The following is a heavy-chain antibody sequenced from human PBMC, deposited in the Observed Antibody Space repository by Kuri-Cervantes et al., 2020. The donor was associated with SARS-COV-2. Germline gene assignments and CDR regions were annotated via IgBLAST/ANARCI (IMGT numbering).Heavy chain of an antibody. D-gene: IGHD3-22*01. CDR3: AKAFYDSSGFLEY. CDR2: ISGSGGST. V-gene: IGHV3-23*01. J-gene: IGHJ4*02. CDR1: GFTFSSYW. Sequence: GESLKISCAASGFTFSSYWMSWVRQAPGKGLEWVSGISGSGGSTYYADSVKGRFTISRDNSENTLYLQMNSLRAEDTAVYYCAKAFYDSSGFLEYWGQGTLVTVSS.